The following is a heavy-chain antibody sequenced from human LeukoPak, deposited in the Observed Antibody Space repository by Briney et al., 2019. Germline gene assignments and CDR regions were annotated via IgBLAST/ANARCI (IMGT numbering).Heavy chain of an antibody. CDR3: ATDSSGYSYYFDY. D-gene: IGHD3-22*01. CDR2: IYYSGST. V-gene: IGHV4-59*01. Sequence: SETLSLTCTVSGGSISSYYWSWIRQPPGKGLEWIGYIYYSGSTNYNPSLKSRVTISVDTSKNQLSLKLSSVTAADTAVYYCATDSSGYSYYFDYWGQGTLVTVSS. J-gene: IGHJ4*02. CDR1: GGSISSYY.